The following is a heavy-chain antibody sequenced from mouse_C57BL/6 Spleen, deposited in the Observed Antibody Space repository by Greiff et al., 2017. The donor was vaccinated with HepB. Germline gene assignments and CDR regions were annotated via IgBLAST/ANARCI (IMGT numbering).Heavy chain of an antibody. Sequence: EVQLQQSGPELVKPGASVKISCKASGYTFTDYYMNWVKQSHGKSLEWIGDINPNNGGTSYNQKFKGKATLTVDKSSSTAYMELRSLTSEDSAVYYCAIHYYGSSYFDYWGQGTTLTVSS. D-gene: IGHD1-1*01. CDR3: AIHYYGSSYFDY. V-gene: IGHV1-26*01. CDR2: INPNNGGT. J-gene: IGHJ2*01. CDR1: GYTFTDYY.